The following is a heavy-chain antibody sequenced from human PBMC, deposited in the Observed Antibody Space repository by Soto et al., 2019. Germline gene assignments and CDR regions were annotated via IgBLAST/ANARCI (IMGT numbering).Heavy chain of an antibody. J-gene: IGHJ4*02. CDR3: AAQYSDRFPCDY. V-gene: IGHV4-39*01. D-gene: IGHD5-18*01. CDR1: AGFISSSSYY. CDR2: NFYTGST. Sequence: QLQLQESGPGLVKPSETLSLTCTVSAGFISSSSYYWGWIRQPPGKGVGWIGTNFYTGSTYYNPSLKSRVTIPADTCKTQFSLKLSSVTAADTAVYYLAAQYSDRFPCDYWGQGTMVIVSS.